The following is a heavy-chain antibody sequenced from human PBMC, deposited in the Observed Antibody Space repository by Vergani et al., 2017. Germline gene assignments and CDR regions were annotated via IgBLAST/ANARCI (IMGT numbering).Heavy chain of an antibody. CDR2: IIPIFGTA. Sequence: QVQLVQSGAEVKKPGSSVKVSCKASGGTFSSYAISWVRQAPGQGLEWMGRIIPIFGTANYAQKFQGRVTITADESTSTAYMELSSLRSEDTAVYYCARYMSRSYTPFQPHSFDYWGQGTLVTVSS. D-gene: IGHD1-26*01. CDR3: ARYMSRSYTPFQPHSFDY. V-gene: IGHV1-69*18. CDR1: GGTFSSYA. J-gene: IGHJ4*02.